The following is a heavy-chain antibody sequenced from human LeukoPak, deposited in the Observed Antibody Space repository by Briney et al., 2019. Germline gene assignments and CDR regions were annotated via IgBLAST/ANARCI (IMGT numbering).Heavy chain of an antibody. CDR1: GFTFSSYD. CDR2: IGTAGDT. CDR3: ARDHYYDSSGYPYFDY. D-gene: IGHD3-22*01. J-gene: IGHJ4*02. Sequence: GGSLRLSCAASGFTFSSYDMHWVRQATGKGLEWVSAIGTAGDTYYPGSVKGRFTISRENAKNSLYLQMNSLRAEDTAVYYCARDHYYDSSGYPYFDYWGQGTLVTVSS. V-gene: IGHV3-13*01.